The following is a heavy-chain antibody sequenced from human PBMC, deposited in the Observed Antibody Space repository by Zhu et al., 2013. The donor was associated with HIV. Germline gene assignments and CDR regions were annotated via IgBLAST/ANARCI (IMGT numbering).Heavy chain of an antibody. CDR3: ARAKNYYDSIGPLGWFDP. J-gene: IGHJ5*02. CDR2: ISAYNGNT. V-gene: IGHV1-18*01. Sequence: QVQLVQSGAEVKKPGASVKVSCKASGYTFTSYSWVRQAPGQGLEWMGWISAYNGNTNYAQKLQGRVTMTTDTSTSTAYMELRSLRSDDTAVYYCARAKNYYDSIGPLGWFDPGPGNPGHRLL. D-gene: IGHD3-22*01. CDR1: GYTFTS.